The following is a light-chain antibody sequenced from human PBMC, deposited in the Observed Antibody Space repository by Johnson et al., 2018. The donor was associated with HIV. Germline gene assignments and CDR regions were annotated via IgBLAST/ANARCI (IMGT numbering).Light chain of an antibody. CDR3: GTWDTSLSAGGL. V-gene: IGLV1-51*02. CDR2: ENN. Sequence: QSVLTQPPSVSAAPGQKVTISCSGSNSNIGNNYVSWYQQVPGTAPKLLIYENNKRPSGIPDRFSGSRSGTSATLDITGLQTGDEADYYCGTWDTSLSAGGLFGSGTRVTGL. CDR1: NSNIGNNY. J-gene: IGLJ1*01.